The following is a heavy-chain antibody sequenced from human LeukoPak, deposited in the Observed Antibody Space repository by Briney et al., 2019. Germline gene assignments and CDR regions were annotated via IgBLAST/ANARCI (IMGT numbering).Heavy chain of an antibody. CDR3: ARDHNDAFDI. CDR2: IKQDGSEK. Sequence: GESLRLSCVASGFSFGTYWMTWVRQAPGKGLEWVADIKQDGSEKNYVDSVKGRFTISRDNAKNSLYLQMNSLRAEDTAVYYCARDHNDAFDIWGQGTMVTVSS. V-gene: IGHV3-7*05. J-gene: IGHJ3*02. CDR1: GFSFGTYW.